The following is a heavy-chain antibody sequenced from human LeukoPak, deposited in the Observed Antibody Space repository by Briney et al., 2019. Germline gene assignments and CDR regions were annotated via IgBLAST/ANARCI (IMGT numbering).Heavy chain of an antibody. CDR2: FDPEDGET. D-gene: IGHD1-26*01. V-gene: IGHV1-24*01. J-gene: IGHJ1*01. Sequence: ASVKVSCKASGGTFSSYAISWVRQAPGQGLEWMGGFDPEDGETIYAQKFQGRVTMTEDTSTDTAYMELSSLRSEDTAVYYCATGPAWDAEYFQHWGQGTLVTVSS. CDR1: GGTFSSYA. CDR3: ATGPAWDAEYFQH.